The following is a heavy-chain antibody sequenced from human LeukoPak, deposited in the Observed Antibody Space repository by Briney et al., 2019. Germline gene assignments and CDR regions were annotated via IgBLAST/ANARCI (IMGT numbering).Heavy chain of an antibody. J-gene: IGHJ4*02. V-gene: IGHV1-24*01. CDR1: GYTLTELS. D-gene: IGHD4-17*01. CDR3: ATVPNYGDYYFDY. CDR2: FDPEDGET. Sequence: ASVKVSCKVSGYTLTELSMHWVRQAPGKGLEWMGGFDPEDGETIYAQKFQGRVTMTEDTSTDTAHMELSSLRSEDTAVYYCATVPNYGDYYFDYWGQGTLVTVSS.